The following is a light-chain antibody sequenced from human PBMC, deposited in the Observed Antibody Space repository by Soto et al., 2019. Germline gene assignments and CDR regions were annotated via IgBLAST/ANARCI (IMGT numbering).Light chain of an antibody. J-gene: IGKJ4*01. CDR1: QSVTSN. V-gene: IGKV3-11*01. CDR2: DAS. CDR3: QQRGSWPST. Sequence: EIVLTQSPATLSLSPGERVTLSCRASQSVTSNLVWYQQKPGQAPRLLIYDASNRAAGIPARFSGSGSGTDFTLTISSLEPEDFAVYYCQQRGSWPSTFGGGTKVEI.